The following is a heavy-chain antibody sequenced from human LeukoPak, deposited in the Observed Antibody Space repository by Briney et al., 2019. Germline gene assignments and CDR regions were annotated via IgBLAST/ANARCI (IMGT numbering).Heavy chain of an antibody. J-gene: IGHJ4*02. CDR2: IYHSGST. Sequence: SETLSLTCTVSGGSVSSGSYYWSWIRQPPGKGLEWIGYIYHSGSTYYNPSLKSRVTISVDRSKNQFSLKLSSVTAADTAVYYCARGDWDYYDSSGYLPPDYWGQGTLVTVSS. D-gene: IGHD3-22*01. V-gene: IGHV4-30-2*01. CDR3: ARGDWDYYDSSGYLPPDY. CDR1: GGSVSSGSYY.